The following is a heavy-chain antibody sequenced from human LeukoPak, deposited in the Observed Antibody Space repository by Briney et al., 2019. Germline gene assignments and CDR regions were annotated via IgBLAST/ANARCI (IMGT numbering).Heavy chain of an antibody. J-gene: IGHJ3*02. Sequence: GGSLRLSCAASGFTFSSYGMHWVRQAPGKGLEWVTVIWYDGSNKYYADSVKGRFTISRDNSKNTLYLQMNSLRAEDTAVYYCAKEGSSSGRAFDIWGQGTMVTDSS. CDR1: GFTFSSYG. D-gene: IGHD3-22*01. CDR2: IWYDGSNK. V-gene: IGHV3-33*06. CDR3: AKEGSSSGRAFDI.